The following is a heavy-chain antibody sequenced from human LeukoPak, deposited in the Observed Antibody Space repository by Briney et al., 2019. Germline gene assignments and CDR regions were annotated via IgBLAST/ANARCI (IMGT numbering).Heavy chain of an antibody. CDR1: GVSISSGGYY. V-gene: IGHV4-31*03. D-gene: IGHD3-22*01. CDR2: IYYSGST. Sequence: SETLSLTCTVSGVSISSGGYYWSWIRQHPGKGLEWIGYIYYSGSTYYNPSLKSRVTISVGTSKNQFSLKLSSVTAADTAVYYCARDYYDSSGYSPLSYWYFDLWGRGTLVTVSS. J-gene: IGHJ2*01. CDR3: ARDYYDSSGYSPLSYWYFDL.